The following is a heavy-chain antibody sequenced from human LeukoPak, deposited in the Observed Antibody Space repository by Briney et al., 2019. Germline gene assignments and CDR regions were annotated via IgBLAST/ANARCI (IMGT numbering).Heavy chain of an antibody. J-gene: IGHJ6*02. Sequence: GGSLRLSCAASGFTFSSYWMSWLRQAQGKGLEWVANIKQDGSEKYYVDSVKGRFTISRDNAKNSLYLQMNSLRAEDTAVYYCARGTSRELLYYYYGMDVWGQGTTVTVSS. V-gene: IGHV3-7*01. D-gene: IGHD1-26*01. CDR3: ARGTSRELLYYYYGMDV. CDR1: GFTFSSYW. CDR2: IKQDGSEK.